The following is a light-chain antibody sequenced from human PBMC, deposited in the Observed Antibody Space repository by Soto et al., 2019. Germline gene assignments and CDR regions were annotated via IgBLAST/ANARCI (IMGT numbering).Light chain of an antibody. V-gene: IGKV1-8*01. Sequence: ASRMTQSPSSFSSSTGDRVTITCRASQGISSCLAWYQQKPGKAPKHLIYAANTVQSGVPSRFSGSGSATDFTLTISCLHSEDLQNYYCQQYYSYPMYPFGQGTKVEIK. J-gene: IGKJ2*01. CDR3: QQYYSYPMYP. CDR1: QGISSC. CDR2: AAN.